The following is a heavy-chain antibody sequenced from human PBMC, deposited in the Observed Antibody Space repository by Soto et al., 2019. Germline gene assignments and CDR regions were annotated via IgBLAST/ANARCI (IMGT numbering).Heavy chain of an antibody. J-gene: IGHJ4*02. CDR3: AHRRIGVSQWNYGDFDY. D-gene: IGHD6-19*01. Sequence: QITLKESGPTLVKPTQTLTLTCTFSGFSLSTSGVGVGWVRQPPGKALEWLVFIYWDDDKRYSPSLRSRLTSTKDTSKNQVVLTMTNVDPVDTATYFCAHRRIGVSQWNYGDFDYWGQGTLVTVSS. CDR2: IYWDDDK. CDR1: GFSLSTSGVG. V-gene: IGHV2-5*02.